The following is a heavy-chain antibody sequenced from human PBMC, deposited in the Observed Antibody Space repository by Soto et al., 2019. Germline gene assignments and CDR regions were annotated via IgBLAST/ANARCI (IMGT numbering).Heavy chain of an antibody. CDR1: SDSITSYY. CDR2: IYHSGIT. D-gene: IGHD3-9*01. Sequence: SETLSLTCPVSSDSITSYYWTWFRQPPGKGLECIGYIYHSGITNYNTSLKSRVTISLDTSKNQFTLRLSSVTAADTAVYYCARMSLFYFFDSWGQGTLVTVSS. CDR3: ARMSLFYFFDS. V-gene: IGHV4-59*01. J-gene: IGHJ4*01.